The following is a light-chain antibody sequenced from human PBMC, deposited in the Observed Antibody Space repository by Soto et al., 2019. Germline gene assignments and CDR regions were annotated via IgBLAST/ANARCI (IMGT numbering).Light chain of an antibody. CDR2: ENN. V-gene: IGLV1-51*02. CDR1: SSNIGNNY. J-gene: IGLJ2*01. CDR3: GTWDSSLSGVV. Sequence: QSVLTQPPSVSAAPGQKVTISCSGSSSNIGNNYVSWYQQLPGTAPKLLIYENNKRPSGIPDRFSGSKSGTSATLGVTGLQTGDEADYYCGTWDSSLSGVVFGRGTKLTVL.